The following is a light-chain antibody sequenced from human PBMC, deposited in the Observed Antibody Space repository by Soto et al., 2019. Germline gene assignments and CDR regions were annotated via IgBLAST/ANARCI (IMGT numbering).Light chain of an antibody. J-gene: IGKJ1*01. CDR3: QQYNSYSGT. Sequence: GDRVTITCRASQSISGWLAWYQQKPGKAPKLLIYDASSFESGVPSRFSGSGSGTEFTLTISSLQPDDFATYYCQQYNSYSGTFGQGTKVDIK. CDR1: QSISGW. CDR2: DAS. V-gene: IGKV1-5*01.